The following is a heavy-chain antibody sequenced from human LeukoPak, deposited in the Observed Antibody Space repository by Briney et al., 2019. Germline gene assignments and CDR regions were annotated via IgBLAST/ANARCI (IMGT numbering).Heavy chain of an antibody. CDR3: ARAPCWSSTSCYLSAYNWFDP. CDR1: GYTLTELS. CDR2: FDPEDGET. J-gene: IGHJ5*02. Sequence: EASVKVSCKVSGYTLTELSMHWVRQAPGKGLEWMGGFDPEDGETIYAQKFQGRVTMTEDTSTDTAYMELSSLRSEDTAVYYCARAPCWSSTSCYLSAYNWFDPWGQGTLVTVSS. D-gene: IGHD2-2*01. V-gene: IGHV1-24*01.